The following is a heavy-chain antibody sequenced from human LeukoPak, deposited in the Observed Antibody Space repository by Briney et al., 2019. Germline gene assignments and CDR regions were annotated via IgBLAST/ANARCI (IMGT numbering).Heavy chain of an antibody. J-gene: IGHJ4*02. V-gene: IGHV3-7*04. D-gene: IGHD7-27*01. CDR3: TRGWGSFGY. CDR1: GFSFSSSW. CDR2: IKQDGSDR. Sequence: GGSLRLSCAPSGFSFSSSWMNWVRQAPGKGLEWVANIKQDGSDRYYVDSVKGRFTISRDNAKNSLYLQMNSLRAEDTAVYYCTRGWGSFGYWGQGTLVTVSS.